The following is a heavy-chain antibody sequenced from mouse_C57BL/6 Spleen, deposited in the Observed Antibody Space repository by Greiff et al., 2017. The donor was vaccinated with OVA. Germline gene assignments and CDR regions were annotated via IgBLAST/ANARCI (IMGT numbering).Heavy chain of an antibody. V-gene: IGHV1-53*01. Sequence: QVQLQQPGTELVKPGASVKLSCKASGYTFTSYRMHWVKQRPGQGLEWIGNINPSNGGTNYNEKFKSKATLTVDKSSSTAYMQLSSLTSEDSAVDYCASQTGTGKYFDYWGQGTTLTVSS. CDR2: INPSNGGT. CDR3: ASQTGTGKYFDY. D-gene: IGHD4-1*01. CDR1: GYTFTSYR. J-gene: IGHJ2*01.